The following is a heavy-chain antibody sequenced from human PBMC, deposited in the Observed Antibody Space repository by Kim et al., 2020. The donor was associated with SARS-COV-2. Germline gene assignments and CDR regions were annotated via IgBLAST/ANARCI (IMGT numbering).Heavy chain of an antibody. CDR2: T. CDR3: THRDILTGYFGY. V-gene: IGHV4-39*07. Sequence: TSYDPSLKSRVTISVDTSKNQFSMRLTSVTAADTAVYYCTHRDILTGYFGYWGQGTLVTVSS. J-gene: IGHJ4*02. D-gene: IGHD3-9*01.